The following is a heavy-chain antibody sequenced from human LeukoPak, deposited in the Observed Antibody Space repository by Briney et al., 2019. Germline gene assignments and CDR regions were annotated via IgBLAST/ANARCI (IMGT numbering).Heavy chain of an antibody. J-gene: IGHJ6*03. V-gene: IGHV3-53*01. CDR1: GFTVSSHY. CDR2: IYTDGTT. CDR3: ARDYMDV. Sequence: GGSLRLSCAASGFTVSSHYMSWVRQAPGKGLEWVSVIYTDGTTYYADSVKGRFTISRDNSKSTLSLQMNSLRAEDTAVYYCARDYMDVWGKGTTVTVSS.